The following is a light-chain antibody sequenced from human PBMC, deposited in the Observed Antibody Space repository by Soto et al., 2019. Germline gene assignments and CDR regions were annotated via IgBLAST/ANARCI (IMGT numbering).Light chain of an antibody. CDR3: QVRTNWSIA. J-gene: IGKJ5*01. Sequence: EFVLTQSPATLSLSPGERATLSYRASQSVSSYLAWYQQKPGQAPRLLIYDASNRATGIPARFSGTGSGTDFTLTINNLEPEDFAVYYCQVRTNWSIAFGRGTRLETK. CDR2: DAS. V-gene: IGKV3-11*01. CDR1: QSVSSY.